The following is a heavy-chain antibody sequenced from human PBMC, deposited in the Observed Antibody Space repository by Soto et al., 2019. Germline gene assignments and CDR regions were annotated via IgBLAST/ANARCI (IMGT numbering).Heavy chain of an antibody. CDR3: ACTYYTANSGSFGD. D-gene: IGHD1-26*01. V-gene: IGHV4-30-4*02. J-gene: IGHJ4*02. CDR2: IYYRGNT. CDR1: GSSISSGGYY. Sequence: SDTLSLTCTISGSSISSGGYYSSWIRQPPGKSLEWIGYIYYRGNTYYNQSHKTRVTISVDRSKSQCCLKVNSVTVADTSVYFCACTYYTANSGSFGDWGQGTLVTVT.